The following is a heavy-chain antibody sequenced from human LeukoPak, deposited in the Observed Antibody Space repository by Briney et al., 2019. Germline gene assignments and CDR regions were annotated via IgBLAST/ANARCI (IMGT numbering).Heavy chain of an antibody. CDR3: ARPRLQLWLREPGEIDY. D-gene: IGHD5-18*01. J-gene: IGHJ4*02. CDR1: GYTFTGYY. CDR2: INPNSGGT. V-gene: IGHV1-2*04. Sequence: ASVKVSCKASGYTFTGYYMHWVRQAPGQGLEWMGWINPNSGGTNYAQKFQGWVTMTRDTSISTAYMELSRLRSDDTAVYYCARPRLQLWLREPGEIDYWGQGTLVTVSS.